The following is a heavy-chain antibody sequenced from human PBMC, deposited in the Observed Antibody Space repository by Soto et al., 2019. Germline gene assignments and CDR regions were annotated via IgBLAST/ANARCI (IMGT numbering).Heavy chain of an antibody. V-gene: IGHV3-48*03. CDR1: GFKFSSYE. J-gene: IGHJ4*02. CDR3: ATRLSVSYGPLFDQ. D-gene: IGHD3-16*01. CDR2: ILHSGDII. Sequence: LRLSCAGSGFKFSSYEMNWVRRAPGKGLEWLSFILHSGDIIYYADSVKGRFTISRDNAKNLLYLHMNTLRVEDTAIYYCATRLSVSYGPLFDQWGQGTLVTVSS.